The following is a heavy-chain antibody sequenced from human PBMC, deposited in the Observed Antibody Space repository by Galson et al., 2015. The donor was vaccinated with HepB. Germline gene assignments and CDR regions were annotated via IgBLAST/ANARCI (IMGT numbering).Heavy chain of an antibody. CDR1: GFTFSKYA. Sequence: SLRLSCAASGFTFSKYAIHWVRQAPGKGLEWVALVSSDGNNKYYSESVKGRFTISRDNSKNTVSLEMNSLRAEETAMYYCVRHDFSDPSLFDYWGQGTLATVSS. V-gene: IGHV3-30-3*01. CDR3: VRHDFSDPSLFDY. CDR2: VSSDGNNK. D-gene: IGHD4-11*01. J-gene: IGHJ4*02.